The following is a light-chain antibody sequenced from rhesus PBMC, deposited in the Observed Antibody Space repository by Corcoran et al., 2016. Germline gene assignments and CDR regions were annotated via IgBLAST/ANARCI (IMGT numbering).Light chain of an antibody. V-gene: IGKV1-25*01. CDR3: QHYYSTPCS. CDR2: EAS. CDR1: QGITND. Sequence: DIQMTQSPSSLSASVGDRVTITCRASQGITNDLAWYPQKPGETPKLLIYEASSLQSGIPSRFSGSGSGTDFTLTSSSLQSEDFATYYCQHYYSTPCSFGQGTKVEIK. J-gene: IGKJ2*01.